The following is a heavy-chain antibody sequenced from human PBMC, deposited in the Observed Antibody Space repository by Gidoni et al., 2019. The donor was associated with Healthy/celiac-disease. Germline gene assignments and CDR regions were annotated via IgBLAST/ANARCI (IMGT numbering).Heavy chain of an antibody. Sequence: EVQLVESGGGLVQPGRSPRLSCTASGFTFGDYAMSWFRQAPGKGLEWVGFIRSKAYGGTTEYAASVKGRFTISRDDSKSIAYLQMNSLKTEDTAVYYCTRYCSSTSCYYYYYMDVWGKGTTVTVSS. D-gene: IGHD2-2*01. CDR2: IRSKAYGGTT. CDR1: GFTFGDYA. J-gene: IGHJ6*03. V-gene: IGHV3-49*03. CDR3: TRYCSSTSCYYYYYMDV.